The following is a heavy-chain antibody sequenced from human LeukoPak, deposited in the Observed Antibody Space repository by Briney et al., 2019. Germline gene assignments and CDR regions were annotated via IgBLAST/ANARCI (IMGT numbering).Heavy chain of an antibody. CDR3: AKRGDSGSYHYYYYGMDV. CDR2: ISGSGGST. V-gene: IGHV3-23*01. CDR1: GFTFSSYA. D-gene: IGHD1-26*01. Sequence: GGSLRLSCAASGFTFSSYAMSWVRQAPGKELEWVSAISGSGGSTYYADSVKGRFTISRDNSKNTLYLQMNSLRAEDTAVYYCAKRGDSGSYHYYYYGMDVWGQGTTVTVSS. J-gene: IGHJ6*02.